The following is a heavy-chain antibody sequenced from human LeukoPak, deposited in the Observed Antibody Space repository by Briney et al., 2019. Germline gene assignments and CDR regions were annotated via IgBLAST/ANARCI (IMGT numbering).Heavy chain of an antibody. J-gene: IGHJ4*02. D-gene: IGHD2-15*01. V-gene: IGHV4-31*03. CDR2: IYYSGST. Sequence: SQTLSLTCTVSGGSISSGGYYWSWIRQHPGKGLEWIGYIYYSGSTYCNPSLKSRVTISVDTSKNQFSLKLSSVTAADTAVYYCARNTCSGGSCYQDYWGQGTLVTVSS. CDR3: ARNTCSGGSCYQDY. CDR1: GGSISSGGYY.